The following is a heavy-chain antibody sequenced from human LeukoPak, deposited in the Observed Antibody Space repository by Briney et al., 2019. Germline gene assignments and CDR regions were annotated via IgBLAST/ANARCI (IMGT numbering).Heavy chain of an antibody. V-gene: IGHV4-39*07. J-gene: IGHJ4*02. CDR3: ARDGDKLSTPFDY. D-gene: IGHD5/OR15-5a*01. CDR2: IYYTGST. Sequence: SETLSLTCTVSGGSISSSSNCWGWLRQPPGKGLEGIGSIYYTGSTYYNPSLKSRVTISVDRSKNQFSLKLSSVTAADTAVYYCARDGDKLSTPFDYWGQGTLVTVSS. CDR1: GGSISSSSNC.